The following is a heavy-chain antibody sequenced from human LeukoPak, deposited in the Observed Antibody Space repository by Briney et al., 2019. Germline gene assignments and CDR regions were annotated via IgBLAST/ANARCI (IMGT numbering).Heavy chain of an antibody. V-gene: IGHV1-2*02. CDR3: ARLSELVVGIAAAGRVGNWFDP. D-gene: IGHD6-13*01. J-gene: IGHJ5*02. CDR2: INPNSGGT. Sequence: ASVKVSCKASGYTFTGYYMHWVRQAPGQGLEWMGWINPNSGGTNYAQKFQGRVTMTRDTSISTAYMELSRLRSDDTAVYYCARLSELVVGIAAAGRVGNWFDPWGQGTLVTVSS. CDR1: GYTFTGYY.